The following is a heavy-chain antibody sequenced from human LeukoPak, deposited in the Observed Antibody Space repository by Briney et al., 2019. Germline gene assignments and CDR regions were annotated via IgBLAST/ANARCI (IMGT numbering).Heavy chain of an antibody. CDR3: ARVTYGSGSYHGRFDP. CDR1: GGSSSDYY. Sequence: SETLSLTCRDYGGSSSDYYWSWIRQPPGKGLEWIGEINQSGDTNYNPSLTSRVTLSGETSKYQFSLRLTSVTAADTAVYYCARVTYGSGSYHGRFDPWGQGTLVTVSS. CDR2: INQSGDT. D-gene: IGHD3-10*01. J-gene: IGHJ5*02. V-gene: IGHV4-34*01.